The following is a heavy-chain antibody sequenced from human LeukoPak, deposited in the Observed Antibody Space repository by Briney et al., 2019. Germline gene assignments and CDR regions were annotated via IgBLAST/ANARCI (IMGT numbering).Heavy chain of an antibody. D-gene: IGHD3-22*01. CDR2: IIPIFGTA. CDR3: ARKTYYYDSSGYYYVD. Sequence: GASVKVSCKASGGTFSSYAISWVRQAPGQGLEWMGGIIPIFGTANYAQKFQGRVTITADESTSTAYMELSSLRSEDTAVYYCARKTYYYDSSGYYYVDWGQGTLVTVSS. V-gene: IGHV1-69*13. CDR1: GGTFSSYA. J-gene: IGHJ4*02.